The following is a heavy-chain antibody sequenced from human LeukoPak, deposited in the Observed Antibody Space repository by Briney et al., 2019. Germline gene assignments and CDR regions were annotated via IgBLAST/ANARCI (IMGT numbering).Heavy chain of an antibody. CDR3: ARRRLRGTEERLDY. D-gene: IGHD1-26*01. CDR1: GGSISSYY. Sequence: PSETLSLTCTVSGGSISSYYWSWIRQPPGKGLEWIGYIYYSGSTNYNPSLKSRVTISVDTSKNQFSLKLSSVTAADTAVYYCARRRLRGTEERLDYWGQGTLVTVSS. CDR2: IYYSGST. J-gene: IGHJ4*02. V-gene: IGHV4-59*08.